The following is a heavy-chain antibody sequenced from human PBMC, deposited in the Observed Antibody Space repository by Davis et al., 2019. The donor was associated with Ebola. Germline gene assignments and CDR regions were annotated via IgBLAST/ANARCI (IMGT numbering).Heavy chain of an antibody. CDR1: GYTFTGYY. J-gene: IGHJ4*02. CDR3: ARAAAFAY. D-gene: IGHD6-25*01. CDR2: INTNTGNP. Sequence: AASVKVSCKASGYTFTGYYMHWVRQAPGQGLEWMGRINTNTGNPTYAQGFTGRFVFSLDTSVSTAYLQISSLEAEDTAVYYCARAAAFAYWGQGTLVTVSS. V-gene: IGHV7-4-1*02.